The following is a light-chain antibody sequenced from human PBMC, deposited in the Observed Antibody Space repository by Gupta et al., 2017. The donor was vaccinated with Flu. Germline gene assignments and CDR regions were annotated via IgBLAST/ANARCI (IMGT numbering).Light chain of an antibody. Sequence: SRSNIGGRPVNWYQEVPGKAPKLLLYMNDRRPPGVPDRFSGSKSGTSASLAITGLQSEDEGEYYCAAWDDSLNAYVFGTGTKVSVL. J-gene: IGLJ1*01. V-gene: IGLV1-44*01. CDR1: RSNIGGRP. CDR2: MND. CDR3: AAWDDSLNAYV.